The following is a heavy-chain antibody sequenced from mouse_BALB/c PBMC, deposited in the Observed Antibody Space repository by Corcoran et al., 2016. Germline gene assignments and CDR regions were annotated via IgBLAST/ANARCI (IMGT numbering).Heavy chain of an antibody. V-gene: IGHV9-1*02. CDR2: INTDKGEP. CDR1: GYTFTNYG. J-gene: IGHJ1*01. D-gene: IGHD1-1*01. CDR3: ASYGSPLYWYYDV. Sequence: QIQLVQSGPELKKPGETVKISCKASGYTFTNYGMNWVKQAPGKGLKWMGWINTDKGEPTYADDFKGRFAFSLETSASTAYLQINNLKNEDMATYFCASYGSPLYWYYDVWGAGTTVTVSS.